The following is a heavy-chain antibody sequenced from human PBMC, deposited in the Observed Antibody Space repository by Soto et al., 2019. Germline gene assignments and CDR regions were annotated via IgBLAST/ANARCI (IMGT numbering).Heavy chain of an antibody. CDR3: ARGIGGYYDSSGSKEKADDY. J-gene: IGHJ4*02. V-gene: IGHV1-69*13. CDR1: GGTFSSYA. D-gene: IGHD3-22*01. Sequence: SVKVSCKASGGTFSSYAISWVRQAPGQGLEWMGGIIPIFGTANYAQKFQGRVTITADESTSTAYMELSSLRSEDTAVYYCARGIGGYYDSSGSKEKADDYWGQGTRVTVSS. CDR2: IIPIFGTA.